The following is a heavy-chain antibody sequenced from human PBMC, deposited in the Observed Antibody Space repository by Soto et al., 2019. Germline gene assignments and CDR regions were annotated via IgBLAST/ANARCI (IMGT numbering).Heavy chain of an antibody. CDR2: IDPSYSYT. Sequence: GESLKISCKGSGYSFTSYWISWVRQMPGKGLEWMGRIDPSYSYTNYSPSFQGHVTISADKSISTAYLQWSSLKASDTAMYYCARHRIAVADDAFDIWGQGTMVTVSS. CDR3: ARHRIAVADDAFDI. D-gene: IGHD6-19*01. CDR1: GYSFTSYW. V-gene: IGHV5-10-1*01. J-gene: IGHJ3*02.